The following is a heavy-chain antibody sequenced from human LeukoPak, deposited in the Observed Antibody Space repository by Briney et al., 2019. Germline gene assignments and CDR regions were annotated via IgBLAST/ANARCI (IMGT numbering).Heavy chain of an antibody. CDR3: ARDHYCSSTSRYVSDY. J-gene: IGHJ4*02. CDR1: GFTFSSYW. CDR2: INSDGSST. D-gene: IGHD2-2*01. Sequence: GGSLRLSCAASGFTFSSYWMHWVRQAPGKGLVWVSRINSDGSSTSYADSVKGRFNISRDNARNTLYLQLNSLRAEDTAVYYCARDHYCSSTSRYVSDYWGQGTLVTVSS. V-gene: IGHV3-74*01.